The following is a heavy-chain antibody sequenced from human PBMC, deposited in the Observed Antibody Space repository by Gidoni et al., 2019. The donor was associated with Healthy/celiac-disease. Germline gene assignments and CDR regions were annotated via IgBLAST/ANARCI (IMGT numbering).Heavy chain of an antibody. J-gene: IGHJ4*02. CDR2: ISGSGGST. CDR1: GFTFSSYA. D-gene: IGHD2-2*01. Sequence: EVQLLESGGGLVQPGGSLRLSCAASGFTFSSYAMSWVRQAQGKGLEWVSAISGSGGSTYYADSVKGRFTISRDNSKNTLYLQMNSLRAEDTAVYYCAKDRSRGSTGALFDYWGQGTLVTVSS. CDR3: AKDRSRGSTGALFDY. V-gene: IGHV3-23*01.